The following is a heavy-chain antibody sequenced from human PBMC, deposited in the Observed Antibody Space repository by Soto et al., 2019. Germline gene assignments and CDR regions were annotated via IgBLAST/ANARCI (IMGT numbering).Heavy chain of an antibody. CDR2: IIPLLQKA. V-gene: IGHV1-69*10. J-gene: IGHJ6*02. CDR3: ARWSNWNPLYYSGMDV. CDR1: GGSFGDFT. Sequence: AALVKVSCKAAGGSFGDFTISWVRQAPGQGLEWMVGIIPLLQKANYALKFQGRVKITADESTSTAYMELNSLRSEDTAVYYCARWSNWNPLYYSGMDVWVQGTTVTVSS. D-gene: IGHD1-20*01.